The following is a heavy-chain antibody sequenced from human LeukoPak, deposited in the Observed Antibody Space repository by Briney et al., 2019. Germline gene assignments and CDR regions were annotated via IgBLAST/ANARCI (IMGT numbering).Heavy chain of an antibody. CDR3: ARYGAEPVAEYFQH. Sequence: GGSLRLSCAASGFTVSSNYMSWVRQAPGKGLEWVSVIYSGGSTYYADSVKGRFTISRDNSKNTLYLQMNSLRAEDTAVYYCARYGAEPVAEYFQHWGQGTLVTVSS. D-gene: IGHD1-14*01. J-gene: IGHJ1*01. CDR1: GFTVSSNY. CDR2: IYSGGST. V-gene: IGHV3-53*01.